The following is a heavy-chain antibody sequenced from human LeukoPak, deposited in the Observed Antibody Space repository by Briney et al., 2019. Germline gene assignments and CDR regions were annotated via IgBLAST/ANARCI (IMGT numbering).Heavy chain of an antibody. CDR1: GFTLSNAW. D-gene: IGHD3-22*01. Sequence: GGSLRLSCAASGFTLSNAWMSWVRQAPGKGLEWVGRIKSRTAGGTTDFAAPVKGRFTISRDDSKNTLHLEMNSLKTEDTAVYYCTYYYDSSGSHPTRNFDYWGQGTLVTVSS. J-gene: IGHJ4*02. V-gene: IGHV3-15*01. CDR3: TYYYDSSGSHPTRNFDY. CDR2: IKSRTAGGTT.